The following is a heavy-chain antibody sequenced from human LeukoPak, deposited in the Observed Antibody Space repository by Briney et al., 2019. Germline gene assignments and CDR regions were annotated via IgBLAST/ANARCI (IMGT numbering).Heavy chain of an antibody. CDR3: ARGPRGYSYGYYYYYYMDV. V-gene: IGHV4-4*02. CDR1: GGSISSSNW. J-gene: IGHJ6*03. D-gene: IGHD5-18*01. Sequence: SGTLSLTCAVSGGSISSSNWWSWVRQPPGKGLEWIGEIYHSGSTNYNPSLKSRVTISVDKSKNQFSLKLSSVTAADTAVYYCARGPRGYSYGYYYYYYMDVWGKGTTVTVSS. CDR2: IYHSGST.